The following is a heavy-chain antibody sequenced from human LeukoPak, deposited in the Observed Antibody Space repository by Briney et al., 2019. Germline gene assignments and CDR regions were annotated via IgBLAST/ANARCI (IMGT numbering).Heavy chain of an antibody. D-gene: IGHD5-24*01. J-gene: IGHJ4*02. CDR3: ARGQRRWLQSTPSY. Sequence: SETLSLTCAVYGGSFSCYYWSWIRQPPGKGLEWIGEINHSGSTNYNPSLKSRVTISVDTSKNQFSLKLSSVTAADTAVYYCARGQRRWLQSTPSYWGQGILVTVSS. CDR1: GGSFSCYY. CDR2: INHSGST. V-gene: IGHV4-34*01.